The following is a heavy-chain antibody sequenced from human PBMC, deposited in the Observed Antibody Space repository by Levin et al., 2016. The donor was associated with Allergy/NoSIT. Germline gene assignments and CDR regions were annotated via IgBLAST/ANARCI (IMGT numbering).Heavy chain of an antibody. CDR3: VSAYCSGGTCYYHYYYGMDV. Sequence: GESLKISCAASGFTFSSYAMHWVRQAPGKGLEWVALISYDGSNKYYADSVKGRFTISRDNSKNTLYLQMNSLRAEDTAVYYCVSAYCSGGTCYYHYYYGMDVWGQGTTVTVSS. J-gene: IGHJ6*02. V-gene: IGHV3-30-3*01. CDR2: ISYDGSNK. D-gene: IGHD2-15*01. CDR1: GFTFSSYA.